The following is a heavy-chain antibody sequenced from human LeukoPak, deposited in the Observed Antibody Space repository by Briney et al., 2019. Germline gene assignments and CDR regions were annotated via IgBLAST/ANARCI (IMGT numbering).Heavy chain of an antibody. CDR3: ARSFYYDSLFDL. J-gene: IGHJ2*01. CDR1: GFTFSSRS. CDR2: ISGSGSTI. V-gene: IGHV3-48*02. Sequence: GGSLRLSCAGSGFTFSSRSMTWVRQAPGKGLEWVSYISGSGSTIHNADSVRGRFTISRDNGKNSLDLQMTNVRDEDTAVYYCARSFYYDSLFDLWGRGTLVTVSS. D-gene: IGHD3-22*01.